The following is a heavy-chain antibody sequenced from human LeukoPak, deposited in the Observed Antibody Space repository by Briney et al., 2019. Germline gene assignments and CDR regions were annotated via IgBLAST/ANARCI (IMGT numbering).Heavy chain of an antibody. Sequence: GGSLRLSCAASGFTFSSYAMNWVRQAPGKGLEWVSAICGRGGSTYYADSVEGRFTISSDNSKNTLYLQMNSLRAEDTAVYYCARDTVTTFRFRDYYYYGMDVWGQGTTVTVSS. CDR3: ARDTVTTFRFRDYYYYGMDV. D-gene: IGHD4-17*01. J-gene: IGHJ6*02. V-gene: IGHV3-23*01. CDR2: ICGRGGST. CDR1: GFTFSSYA.